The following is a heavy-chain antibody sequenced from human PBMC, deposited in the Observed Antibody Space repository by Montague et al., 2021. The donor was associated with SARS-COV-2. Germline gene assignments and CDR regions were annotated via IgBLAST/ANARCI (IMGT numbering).Heavy chain of an antibody. D-gene: IGHD3-10*01. CDR3: AREGGRSDYLDY. Sequence: SETLSLTCTASGGSISSYYWNWIRQTAEKALEWLGNIYTSGYTKXNPSVKGRVTISLDTFKNEISLKLTSVTATDTAVYYCAREGGRSDYLDYWGQGILVTVSS. J-gene: IGHJ4*02. CDR2: IYTSGYT. V-gene: IGHV4-4*08. CDR1: GGSISSYY.